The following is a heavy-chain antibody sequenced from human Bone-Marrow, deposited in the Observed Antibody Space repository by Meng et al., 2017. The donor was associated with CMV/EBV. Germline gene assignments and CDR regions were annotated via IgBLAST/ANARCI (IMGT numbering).Heavy chain of an antibody. V-gene: IGHV4-34*01. CDR1: GGSFSGYY. CDR3: ARYFRYCSSTSCYVKYGMDV. CDR2: INHSGST. D-gene: IGHD2-2*01. J-gene: IGHJ6*02. Sequence: GSLSLTCAVYGGSFSGYYWSWIRQPPGKGLEWIGEINHSGSTNYNPSLKSRVTISVDTSKNQFSLKLSSVTAADTAVYYCARYFRYCSSTSCYVKYGMDVWGQGTTVTVSS.